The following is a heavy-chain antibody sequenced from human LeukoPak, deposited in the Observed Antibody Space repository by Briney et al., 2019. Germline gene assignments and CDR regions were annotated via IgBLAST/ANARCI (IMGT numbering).Heavy chain of an antibody. D-gene: IGHD4-23*01. CDR3: YGGNAEQ. CDR1: GFSLSSYW. J-gene: IGHJ1*01. Sequence: PGGSLRLSCAPSGFSLSSYWMHWVRQVPGKGLVWVSGINTYGSSTNYADSVKGRFTISRDNAKNTLYLQMNSLRVEDMAVYYCYGGNAEQWGQGTLVTVSS. CDR2: INTYGSST. V-gene: IGHV3-74*01.